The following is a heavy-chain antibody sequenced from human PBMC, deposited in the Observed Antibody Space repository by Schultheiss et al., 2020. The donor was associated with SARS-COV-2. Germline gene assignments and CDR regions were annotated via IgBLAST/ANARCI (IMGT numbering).Heavy chain of an antibody. V-gene: IGHV3-66*01. J-gene: IGHJ3*02. CDR2: IYSGGST. D-gene: IGHD1-14*01. CDR1: GFTVSSNY. CDR3: VKEVSGPYDAFDI. Sequence: GESLKISCAASGFTVSSNYMSWVRQAPGKGLEWVSFIYSGGSTYYADSVKGRFTISRDNSKNTLYLQMSSLRAEDTAVYYCVKEVSGPYDAFDIWGQGTMVTVSS.